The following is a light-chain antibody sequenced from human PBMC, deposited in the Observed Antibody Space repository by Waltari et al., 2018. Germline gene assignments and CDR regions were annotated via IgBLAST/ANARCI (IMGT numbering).Light chain of an antibody. J-gene: IGKJ2*01. CDR3: QQYNEWPYT. CDR2: VTS. CDR1: KSVGNN. V-gene: IGKV3-15*01. Sequence: ETIMTQSPATLSVSPGETATLSCRASKSVGNNLACFQQTPGQAPRLLIYVTSSRSTKIPGRFSGAGSGTDFTLTISGLQSEDFAVYYCQQYNEWPYTFGQGT.